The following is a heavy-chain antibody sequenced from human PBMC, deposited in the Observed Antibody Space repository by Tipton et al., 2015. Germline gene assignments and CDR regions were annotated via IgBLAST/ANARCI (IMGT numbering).Heavy chain of an antibody. CDR1: NGSISTYY. V-gene: IGHV4-59*01. CDR3: VRDSSGYYPDY. Sequence: GLVKPSETLSLRCTVSNGSISTYYWSWIRQSPGRGLEWIGYINYSGRTTYNPSLKSRVTISIDMSRNQFSLRLTSVTAADTAVYYCVRDSSGYYPDYWGQGTLVTVSS. CDR2: INYSGRT. J-gene: IGHJ4*02. D-gene: IGHD3-22*01.